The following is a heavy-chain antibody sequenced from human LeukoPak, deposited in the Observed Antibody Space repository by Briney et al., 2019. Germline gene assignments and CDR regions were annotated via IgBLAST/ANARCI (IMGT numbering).Heavy chain of an antibody. CDR2: INHRGST. V-gene: IGHV4-34*01. CDR3: EPSNWNAHVNL. CDR1: GASFIGYY. J-gene: IGHJ4*02. Sequence: PSQSLSLTCAVYGASFIGYYWSWFRQPPGKGLEWIGEINHRGSTNYNPSLKSRVTISVDTSKNQFSLKLSSVNAADTSVYYCEPSNWNAHVNLWGQGTLVTVSS. D-gene: IGHD1-1*01.